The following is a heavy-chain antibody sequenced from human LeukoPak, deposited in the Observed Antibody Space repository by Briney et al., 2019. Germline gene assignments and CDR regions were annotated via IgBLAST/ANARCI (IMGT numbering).Heavy chain of an antibody. D-gene: IGHD5-18*01. J-gene: IGHJ4*02. CDR2: ISGSGGST. CDR1: GFTFSSYA. Sequence: GGSLRLSCAASGFTFSSYAMSWVRQAPGKGLEWVSVISGSGGSTNFADSVKGRFTSSRDNSKNTLYLQMHSLRVEDTAVYYCAQGRLGYSYGAFDHWGQGTLVTVSS. V-gene: IGHV3-23*01. CDR3: AQGRLGYSYGAFDH.